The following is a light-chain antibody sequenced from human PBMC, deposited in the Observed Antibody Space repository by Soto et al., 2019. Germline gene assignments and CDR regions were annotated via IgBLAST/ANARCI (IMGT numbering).Light chain of an antibody. V-gene: IGLV2-14*01. Sequence: QSVLNQPASVSGSPGHAITISFTGTSSDVGGYNYVSWYQQHPGKAPKLMIYEVSNRPSGVSNRFSGSKSGNTASLTISGLQAEDEADYYCSSYTSSSTLVFGTGTKRTVL. J-gene: IGLJ1*01. CDR2: EVS. CDR1: SSDVGGYNY. CDR3: SSYTSSSTLV.